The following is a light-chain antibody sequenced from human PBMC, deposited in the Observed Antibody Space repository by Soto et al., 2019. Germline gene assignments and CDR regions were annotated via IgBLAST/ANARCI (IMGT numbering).Light chain of an antibody. Sequence: DIQMTQSPSSLSASVGDRVTITCRASQSISSYLNWYQQKPGKAPQLLIYAASSLQTGVPSRFSGSGSGTDFTLTISSLQPEDSATYYCQQSYSTPPTFGQGTKLEIK. V-gene: IGKV1-39*01. J-gene: IGKJ2*01. CDR2: AAS. CDR3: QQSYSTPPT. CDR1: QSISSY.